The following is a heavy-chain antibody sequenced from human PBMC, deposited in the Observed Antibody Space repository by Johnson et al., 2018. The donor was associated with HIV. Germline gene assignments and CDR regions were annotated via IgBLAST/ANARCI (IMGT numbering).Heavy chain of an antibody. D-gene: IGHD6-13*01. CDR2: ISWNSGTI. J-gene: IGHJ3*01. Sequence: VQLVESGGDLVQPGRSLKLACAASGFNFDVYAMHWVRQVLGKGLEWVSTISWNSGTIRYADSVKCRFTISRDNAKKFLYLEMNSLRAEDTAFYYCTKDLRSWIAGAEFGAFDVWGQGTMVTVSS. V-gene: IGHV3-9*01. CDR1: GFNFDVYA. CDR3: TKDLRSWIAGAEFGAFDV.